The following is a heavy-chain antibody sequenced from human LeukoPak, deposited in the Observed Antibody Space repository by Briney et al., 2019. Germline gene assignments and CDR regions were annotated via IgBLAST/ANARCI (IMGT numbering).Heavy chain of an antibody. Sequence: GESLKISCKGSGYRFTDYWIAWVRQAPGQGLEWMGWINPNSGGTNYAQKFQGRVTMTRDTSISTAYMELSRLRSDDTAVYYCARMYSSGWYDGPFDYWGQGTLVTVSS. V-gene: IGHV1-2*02. CDR3: ARMYSSGWYDGPFDY. CDR1: GYRFTDYW. CDR2: INPNSGGT. D-gene: IGHD6-19*01. J-gene: IGHJ4*02.